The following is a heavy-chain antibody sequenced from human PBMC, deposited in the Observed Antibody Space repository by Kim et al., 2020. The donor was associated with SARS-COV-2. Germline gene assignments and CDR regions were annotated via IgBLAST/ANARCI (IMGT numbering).Heavy chain of an antibody. Sequence: GGSLRLSCAASGFTFSSYAMHWVRQAPGKGLEWVAVISYDGSNKYYADSVKGRFTISRDNSKNTLYLQMNSLRAEDTAVYYCARAHNWNPTLYYFDYWGQGTLVTVSS. CDR1: GFTFSSYA. D-gene: IGHD1-20*01. V-gene: IGHV3-30*04. J-gene: IGHJ4*02. CDR2: ISYDGSNK. CDR3: ARAHNWNPTLYYFDY.